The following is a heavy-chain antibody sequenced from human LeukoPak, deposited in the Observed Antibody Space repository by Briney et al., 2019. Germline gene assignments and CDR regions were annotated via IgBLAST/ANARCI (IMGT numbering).Heavy chain of an antibody. CDR1: GGSISSYY. D-gene: IGHD6-13*01. V-gene: IGHV4-59*08. CDR3: ARITAAGQWDFDY. J-gene: IGHJ4*02. Sequence: SETLSLACTVSGGSISSYYWSWIRQPPGKGLEWIGYIYYSGSTNYNPSLKSRVTISVDTSKNQFSLKLSSVTAADTAVYYCARITAAGQWDFDYWGQGTLVTVSS. CDR2: IYYSGST.